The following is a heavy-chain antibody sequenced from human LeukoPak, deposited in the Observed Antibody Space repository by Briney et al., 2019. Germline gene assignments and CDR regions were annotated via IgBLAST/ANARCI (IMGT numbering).Heavy chain of an antibody. D-gene: IGHD6-13*01. CDR2: ISSNGGST. CDR1: GFTFSSYA. J-gene: IGHJ6*03. Sequence: GGSLRLSCAASGFTFSSYAMHWDRQAPGKGLEYVSAISSNGGSTYYANSVKGRFTISRDNSKNTLYLQMNSLRAEDTAVYYCARDPAAASLGYYYYYMDVWGKGTTVTVSS. V-gene: IGHV3-64*01. CDR3: ARDPAAASLGYYYYYMDV.